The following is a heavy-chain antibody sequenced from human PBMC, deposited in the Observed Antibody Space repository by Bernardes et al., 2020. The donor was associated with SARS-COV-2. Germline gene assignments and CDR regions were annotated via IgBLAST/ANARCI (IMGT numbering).Heavy chain of an antibody. Sequence: GGSLRLSCVASGFTFDHYAMTWVRQGPGKGLEYVSSISASAGSTYYAHSVQGRFTISRDNSKNTVYLLMNSLTAEDTAIYYCAKDGSGSFYASWYFDLWGRGTLVTVSS. D-gene: IGHD3-10*01. V-gene: IGHV3-23*01. CDR3: AKDGSGSFYASWYFDL. J-gene: IGHJ2*01. CDR2: ISASAGST. CDR1: GFTFDHYA.